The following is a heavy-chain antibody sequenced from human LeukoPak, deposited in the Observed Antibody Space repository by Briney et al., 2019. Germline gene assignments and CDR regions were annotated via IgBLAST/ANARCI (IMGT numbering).Heavy chain of an antibody. V-gene: IGHV4-59*01. J-gene: IGHJ4*02. CDR3: ARGYRYGYHYFDY. D-gene: IGHD5-18*01. CDR2: IYYSGST. Sequence: SETLSLTCTVSGGSISSYYWSWIRQPPGKGLEWIGYIYYSGSTNYNPSLKSRVTISTDTSKNQLPLNLSTVTAADSAVYYCARGYRYGYHYFDYWGQGTLVTVSS. CDR1: GGSISSYY.